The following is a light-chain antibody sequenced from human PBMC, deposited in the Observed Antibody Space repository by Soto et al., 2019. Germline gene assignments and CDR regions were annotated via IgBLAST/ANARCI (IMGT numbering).Light chain of an antibody. V-gene: IGKV1-39*01. CDR1: QSISSY. J-gene: IGKJ5*01. CDR2: AAS. CDR3: HQSYSTPC. Sequence: DIQMTQSPSSLSASVGDRVTITCRASQSISSYLNWYQQKPGKAPKLLIYAASSLQSGVPSRFSGSGSGTDFTLTISSLQPEDFATYYCHQSYSTPCFGQGTRLEIK.